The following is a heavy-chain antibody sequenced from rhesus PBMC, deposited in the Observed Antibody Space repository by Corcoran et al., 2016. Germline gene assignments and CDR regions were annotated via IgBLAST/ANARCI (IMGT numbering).Heavy chain of an antibody. CDR3: ARDGDYNIWTGYYFDY. D-gene: IGHD3-3*01. CDR2: HYGNSTNT. V-gene: IGHV4S10*01. J-gene: IGHJ4*01. CDR1: GGSISDSYR. Sequence: QVQLQESGPGVVKPSETLSLTCAVSGGSISDSYRWSWIRQPPGKGLEGIGHHYGNSTNTNDNPSLKSRVTISKDTSKNQFSLKLSSVTAADTAVYYCARDGDYNIWTGYYFDYWGQGVLVTVSS.